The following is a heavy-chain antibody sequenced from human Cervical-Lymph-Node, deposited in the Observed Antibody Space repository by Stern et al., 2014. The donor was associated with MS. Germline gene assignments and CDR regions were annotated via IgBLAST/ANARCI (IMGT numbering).Heavy chain of an antibody. D-gene: IGHD3-9*01. J-gene: IGHJ4*02. CDR1: GYTFTRYA. CDR2: INAGNGNT. V-gene: IGHV1-3*01. CDR3: ATYYDILTGSPY. Sequence: VQLVESGAEVKKPGASVKVSCKASGYTFTRYAMHWVRQAPGQRLEWMGWINAGNGNTKYSQKFQGRVTITRDTSASTAYMELSSLRSEDTAVYYCATYYDILTGSPYWGQGTLVTVSS.